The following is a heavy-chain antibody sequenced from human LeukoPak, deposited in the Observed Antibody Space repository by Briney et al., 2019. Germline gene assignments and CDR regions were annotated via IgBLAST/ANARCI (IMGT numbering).Heavy chain of an antibody. J-gene: IGHJ4*02. CDR3: ASHYYDSSGYPDY. CDR1: VYTFTGYY. V-gene: IGHV1-46*01. Sequence: ASVKDSCKASVYTFTGYYMHWVRQAPGQGLEWIGIINPSGGSTSYAQKFQGRVTMTRDTSTSTVYMELSSLRSEDTAVYYCASHYYDSSGYPDYWGQGTLVTVSS. CDR2: INPSGGST. D-gene: IGHD3-22*01.